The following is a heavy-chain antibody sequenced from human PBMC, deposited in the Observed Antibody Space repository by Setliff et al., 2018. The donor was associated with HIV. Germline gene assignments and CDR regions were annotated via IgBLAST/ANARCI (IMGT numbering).Heavy chain of an antibody. CDR2: INPSGGGT. Sequence: ASVKVSCKASGYTFTSYYIHWVRQAPGQGLEWMGIINPSGGGTTYAQTFQDRVTMSRDTSTSTVYTDLSSLRSEDTAVYYCAREALHAGGWGGAFDIWGRGTMVTVSS. D-gene: IGHD6-19*01. CDR1: GYTFTSYY. J-gene: IGHJ3*02. V-gene: IGHV1-46*01. CDR3: AREALHAGGWGGAFDI.